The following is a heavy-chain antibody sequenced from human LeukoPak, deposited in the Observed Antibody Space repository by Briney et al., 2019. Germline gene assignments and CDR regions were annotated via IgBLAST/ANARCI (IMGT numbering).Heavy chain of an antibody. D-gene: IGHD3-10*01. CDR1: GFTFSTYS. Sequence: GGSLRLSCAASGFTFSTYSMNWVRQAPGKGLEWLSYITSDSSTIYYADSVRGRFTISRDNAKNSLYLQMDSLRDEDTAVYYCARDRPNTGFDFDYWGRGTLVIVSS. CDR2: ITSDSSTI. V-gene: IGHV3-48*02. CDR3: ARDRPNTGFDFDY. J-gene: IGHJ4*02.